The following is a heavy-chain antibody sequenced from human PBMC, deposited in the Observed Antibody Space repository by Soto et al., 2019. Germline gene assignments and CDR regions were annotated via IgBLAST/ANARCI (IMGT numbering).Heavy chain of an antibody. D-gene: IGHD6-19*01. J-gene: IGHJ5*02. CDR3: ARDGGWYAGLDP. CDR2: IYSGGST. Sequence: EVQLVETGGGLIQPGGSLRLSCAASGFTVSSKYMSWVRQAPGKGLEWVSVIYSGGSTNYADSVKGRFTISRDNSKNTLYLLMNSLRSDDTAVYYCARDGGWYAGLDPWGQGTLVTVSS. CDR1: GFTVSSKY. V-gene: IGHV3-53*02.